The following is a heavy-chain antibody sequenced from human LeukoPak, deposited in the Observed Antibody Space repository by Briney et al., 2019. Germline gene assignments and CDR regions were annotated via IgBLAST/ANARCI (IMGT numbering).Heavy chain of an antibody. CDR1: GYSISSGYY. D-gene: IGHD4-23*01. Sequence: SETLSLTCAVSGYSISSGYYWGWIPQPPGKGLEWIGSIYHSGSTSYNAHLKSRVTISIDMSKNQFSLRLNSVTAADTAVYYCARGPTVEYFDHWGQGTLVSVSS. J-gene: IGHJ4*02. CDR3: ARGPTVEYFDH. V-gene: IGHV4-38-2*01. CDR2: IYHSGST.